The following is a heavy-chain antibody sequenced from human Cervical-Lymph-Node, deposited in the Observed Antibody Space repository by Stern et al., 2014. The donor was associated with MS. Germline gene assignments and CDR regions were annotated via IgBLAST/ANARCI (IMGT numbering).Heavy chain of an antibody. Sequence: EVQLVESGAEVKKPGESLKISCQGSGYAFATYWIGWVRQKPGKGLEWMASIYPGDSDSTYRPSFQGQVTISADKSLNAAYLQWSSLPASDTAIYYCARLDPRSFAYGGQGPLVTVSS. CDR3: ARLDPRSFAY. CDR1: GYAFATYW. V-gene: IGHV5-51*03. CDR2: IYPGDSDS. J-gene: IGHJ4*02.